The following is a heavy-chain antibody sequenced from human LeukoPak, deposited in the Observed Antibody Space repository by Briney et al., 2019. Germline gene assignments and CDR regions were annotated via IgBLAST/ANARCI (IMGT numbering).Heavy chain of an antibody. V-gene: IGHV3-48*02. J-gene: IGHJ5*02. D-gene: IGHD2-2*01. CDR2: ISSSSSTI. CDR3: AREIVVVPAAAITGRFDP. CDR1: GFTFSSCS. Sequence: GGSLRLSCAASGFTFSSCSMNWVRQAPGKGLEWVSYISSSSSTIYYADSVKGRFTISRDNAKNSLYLQMNSLRDEDTAVYYCAREIVVVPAAAITGRFDPWGQGTLVTVSS.